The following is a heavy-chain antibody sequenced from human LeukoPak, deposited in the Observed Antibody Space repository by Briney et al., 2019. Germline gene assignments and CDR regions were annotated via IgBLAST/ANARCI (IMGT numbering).Heavy chain of an antibody. CDR3: ARDRTPHTLWLDP. V-gene: IGHV3-53*01. CDR1: RLTVYSNY. CDR2: IYTSGTT. J-gene: IGHJ5*02. Sequence: GGSLRLSCAASRLTVYSNYVHWVRQAPGKGLEWVSVIYTSGTTYYADSVKGQFTISREDSQKTLYLQMKNLTAEDTAMYYCARDRTPHTLWLDPWGQGTLVIVSS.